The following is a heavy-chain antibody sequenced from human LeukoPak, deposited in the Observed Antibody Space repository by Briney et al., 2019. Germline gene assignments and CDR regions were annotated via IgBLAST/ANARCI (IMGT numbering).Heavy chain of an antibody. CDR1: GYTFTTYG. D-gene: IGHD3-16*01. V-gene: IGHV1-18*01. CDR3: ARTSHESVLYWSDP. Sequence: ASVKVSCEASGYTFTTYGIGGVRHAPGQGLEGMGWISSYNGNTNYAQKFQGRVTMTTDTSTSTAYMELRSVRSDDTAVYYCARTSHESVLYWSDPWGQGTLVNVSS. J-gene: IGHJ5*02. CDR2: ISSYNGNT.